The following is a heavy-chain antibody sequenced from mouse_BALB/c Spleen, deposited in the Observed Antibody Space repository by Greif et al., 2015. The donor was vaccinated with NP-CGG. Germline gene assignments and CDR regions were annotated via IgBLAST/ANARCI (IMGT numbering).Heavy chain of an antibody. Sequence: EVRLQQSGPELVKPGASVKVSCKASGYAFTSYNMYWVKQSHGKSLEWIGYIDPYNGGTSYNQKFKGKATLTVDKSSSTAYMHLNSLTSEDSAVYYCAKGYDYDDGEVWFAYWGQGTLVTVSA. V-gene: IGHV1S135*01. CDR2: IDPYNGGT. J-gene: IGHJ3*01. D-gene: IGHD2-4*01. CDR3: AKGYDYDDGEVWFAY. CDR1: GYAFTSYN.